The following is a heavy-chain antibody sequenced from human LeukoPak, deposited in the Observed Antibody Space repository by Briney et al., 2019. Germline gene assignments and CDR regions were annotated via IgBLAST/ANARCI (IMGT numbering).Heavy chain of an antibody. V-gene: IGHV1-24*01. CDR2: FDPEDGET. J-gene: IGHJ4*02. D-gene: IGHD5-12*01. CDR1: GYTLTELS. Sequence: GASVKVSCKVSGYTLTELSMHWVRQAPGKGLEWMGGFDPEDGETIYAEKFQGRVTMTEDTSTDTAYMELSSLRSEDTAVYYCATGLDIVATTYYFDYWGQGTLVAVSS. CDR3: ATGLDIVATTYYFDY.